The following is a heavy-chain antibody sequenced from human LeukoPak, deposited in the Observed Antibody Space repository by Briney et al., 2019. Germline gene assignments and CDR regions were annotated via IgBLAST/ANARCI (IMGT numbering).Heavy chain of an antibody. V-gene: IGHV4-39*01. J-gene: IGHJ6*02. CDR2: IYYSGST. CDR3: AAHRTGMDV. Sequence: PSETLSLTCTVSGGSISSSSYYWGWIRQPPGRGLEWLGSIYYSGSTYYNPSLKSRVTISVDTSKNQFSLKLSSVTAADTAVYYCAAHRTGMDVWGQGTTVTVSS. CDR1: GGSISSSSYY.